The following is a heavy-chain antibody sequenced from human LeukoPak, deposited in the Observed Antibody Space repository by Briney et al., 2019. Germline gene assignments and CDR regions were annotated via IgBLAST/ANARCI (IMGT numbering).Heavy chain of an antibody. J-gene: IGHJ4*02. D-gene: IGHD3-10*01. CDR3: AKEQRWSSITMVRGVLDY. Sequence: PGGSLRLSCAASGFTFSSYGMHWVRQAPGKGLEWVALIRYDGSNKYYADSVKGRFTISRDNSKNTLYLQMNSMRAEDTAVYYCAKEQRWSSITMVRGVLDYWGQGTLVTVSS. CDR1: GFTFSSYG. V-gene: IGHV3-30*02. CDR2: IRYDGSNK.